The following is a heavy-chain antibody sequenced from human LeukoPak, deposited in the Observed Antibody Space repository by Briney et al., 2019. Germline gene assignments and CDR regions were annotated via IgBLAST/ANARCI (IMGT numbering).Heavy chain of an antibody. CDR2: MNPNSGNT. Sequence: ASVTVSCKASGYTFTSYDINWVRRATGQGLEWMGWMNPNSGNTGYAQKFQGRVTMTRNTSISTAYMELSSLRSEDTAVYYCARGLGYCSGGSCYVVDYWGQGTLVTVSS. J-gene: IGHJ4*02. V-gene: IGHV1-8*01. CDR3: ARGLGYCSGGSCYVVDY. CDR1: GYTFTSYD. D-gene: IGHD2-15*01.